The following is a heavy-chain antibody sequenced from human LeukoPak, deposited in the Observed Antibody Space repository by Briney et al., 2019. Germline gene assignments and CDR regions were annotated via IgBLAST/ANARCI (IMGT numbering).Heavy chain of an antibody. V-gene: IGHV3-7*01. CDR2: IQQDGTET. Sequence: GGSLRLSCAASGFTFSTSWMSWVRQAPGKGLEWVANIQQDGTETYYVDSVKGRFTISRDNAKNSLYLQMNSLRAEDTAVYYCARDHALWEDYFDYWGQGTLVTVSS. J-gene: IGHJ4*02. D-gene: IGHD1-26*01. CDR1: GFTFSTSW. CDR3: ARDHALWEDYFDY.